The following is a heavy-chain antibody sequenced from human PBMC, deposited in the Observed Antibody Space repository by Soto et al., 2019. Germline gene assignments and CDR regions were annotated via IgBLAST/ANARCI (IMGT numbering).Heavy chain of an antibody. Sequence: ASVKVSCKASGYTFTSYYMHWVRQAPGQGLEWMGIINPSGGSTSYAQKFQGRVTMTRDTSTSTVYMELSSLRSEDTAVYYCARACCRSTAGCHYYKCMDVWGQGTTRTVSS. D-gene: IGHD4-4*01. J-gene: IGHJ6*02. CDR1: GYTFTSYY. CDR3: ARACCRSTAGCHYYKCMDV. V-gene: IGHV1-46*01. CDR2: INPSGGST.